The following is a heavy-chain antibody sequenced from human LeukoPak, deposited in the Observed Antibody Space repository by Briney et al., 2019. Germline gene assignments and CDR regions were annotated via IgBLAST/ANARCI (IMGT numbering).Heavy chain of an antibody. J-gene: IGHJ4*02. D-gene: IGHD4-17*01. Sequence: GGSLRLSCAASGFTFSRSGMHWVRQAPGKGLEWVTFIQYDGNNKYYADSVKGRFTISRGNSKNTLYLQMNSLRTEDTAVYYCAKRAAYYGDYDYWGQGTLVTVSS. CDR2: IQYDGNNK. CDR3: AKRAAYYGDYDY. CDR1: GFTFSRSG. V-gene: IGHV3-30*02.